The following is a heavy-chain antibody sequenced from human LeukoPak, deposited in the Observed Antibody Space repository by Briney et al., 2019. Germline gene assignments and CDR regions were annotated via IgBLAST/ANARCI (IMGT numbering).Heavy chain of an antibody. D-gene: IGHD4-17*01. Sequence: GGSLRLSCAASGFTFSSYAMSWVRQAPGKGLEWVSSITGGHYPTYNTDSVKGRFTISRDNSKNTLYLQMNSLRADDTAVYYCTKDPNGDYVGAFDPWGQGTLVTVSS. V-gene: IGHV3-23*01. J-gene: IGHJ5*02. CDR2: ITGGHYPT. CDR3: TKDPNGDYVGAFDP. CDR1: GFTFSSYA.